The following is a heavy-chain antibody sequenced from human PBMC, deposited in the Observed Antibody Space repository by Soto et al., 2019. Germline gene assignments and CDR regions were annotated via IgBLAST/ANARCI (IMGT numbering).Heavy chain of an antibody. CDR1: GGTFSSYT. J-gene: IGHJ6*02. D-gene: IGHD6-13*01. CDR2: IIPILGIA. Sequence: QVQLVQSGAEVKKPGSSVKVSCKASGGTFSSYTISWVRQAPGQGLEWMGRIIPILGIANYAQKFQGRVTITADKSTSTAYMELSSLRSEDTAVYYCARGERAWHGSSWYHYYYGMDVWGQGTTVTVSS. V-gene: IGHV1-69*02. CDR3: ARGERAWHGSSWYHYYYGMDV.